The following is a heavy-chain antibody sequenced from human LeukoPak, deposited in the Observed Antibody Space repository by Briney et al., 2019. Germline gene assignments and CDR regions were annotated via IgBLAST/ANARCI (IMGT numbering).Heavy chain of an antibody. CDR3: ARDRATYRGARPDEVGADYFDY. CDR1: GYSISSGYY. V-gene: IGHV4-38-2*02. D-gene: IGHD5-12*01. Sequence: NPSETLSLTCAVSGYSISSGYYLGWIRQPPGKGLEWIGSIYHSGSTYYNPSLKSRVTISVDTSKNQFSLKLSSVTAADTAVYYCARDRATYRGARPDEVGADYFDYWGQGTLVTVSS. CDR2: IYHSGST. J-gene: IGHJ4*02.